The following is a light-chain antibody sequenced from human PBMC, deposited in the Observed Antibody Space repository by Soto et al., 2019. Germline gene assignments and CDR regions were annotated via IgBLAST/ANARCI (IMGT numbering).Light chain of an antibody. CDR2: GAS. CDR3: QHYSSSPPEFT. J-gene: IGKJ3*01. V-gene: IGKV3-20*01. CDR1: QSVSSCY. Sequence: EIVLTQSPGTLSLSPGERATLSCRASQSVSSCYLAWYQQRPGQAPRLLIFGASYRATGIPDRFSGSGSGTDFTLTISRLEPEDFAVYYCQHYSSSPPEFTFGPGTKVDSK.